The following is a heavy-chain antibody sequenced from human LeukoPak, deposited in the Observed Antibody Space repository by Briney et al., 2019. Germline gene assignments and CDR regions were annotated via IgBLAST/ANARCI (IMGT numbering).Heavy chain of an antibody. CDR2: INPNSGGT. D-gene: IGHD3-10*01. Sequence: ASVKVSCKASGYTFTGYYMHWVRQAPGQGLGWMGWINPNSGGTNYAQKFQGRVTMTRDTSISTAYMELSRLRSDDTAVYYCARDTQLWFGELPFDYWGQGTLVTVSS. V-gene: IGHV1-2*02. CDR1: GYTFTGYY. J-gene: IGHJ4*02. CDR3: ARDTQLWFGELPFDY.